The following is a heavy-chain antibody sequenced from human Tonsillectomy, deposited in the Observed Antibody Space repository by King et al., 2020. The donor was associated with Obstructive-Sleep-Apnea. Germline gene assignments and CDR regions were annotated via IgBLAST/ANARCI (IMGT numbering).Heavy chain of an antibody. CDR2: ISYDGRNK. V-gene: IGHV3-30*04. CDR3: ARDGGVLRFLQALRYYGMDV. CDR1: GFTFSSYP. J-gene: IGHJ6*02. D-gene: IGHD3-3*01. Sequence: VQLVESGGGVVQPGRSLRLSCAASGFTFSSYPIHWVRQSPGKGLEWVAVISYDGRNKYYAASVKGRFTISRDNSHNTLFLQMNRLRAAETAVYYCARDGGVLRFLQALRYYGMDVWGQGTTVTVSS.